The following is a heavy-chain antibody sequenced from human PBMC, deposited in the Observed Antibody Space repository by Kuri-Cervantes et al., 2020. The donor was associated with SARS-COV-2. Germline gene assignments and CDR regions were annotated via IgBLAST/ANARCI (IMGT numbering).Heavy chain of an antibody. CDR3: ARLSLYYDFWSGYLH. CDR2: ISVYNGNT. J-gene: IGHJ4*02. CDR1: GYTFTSYG. V-gene: IGHV1-18*01. Sequence: GSVKESCKASGYTFTSYGINWVRQAPGQGLEWMGWISVYNGNTNYAQKLQGRVIMTTDTSTSTAYMELRSLRSGDTAVYYCARLSLYYDFWSGYLHWGQGTLVTVAS. D-gene: IGHD3-3*01.